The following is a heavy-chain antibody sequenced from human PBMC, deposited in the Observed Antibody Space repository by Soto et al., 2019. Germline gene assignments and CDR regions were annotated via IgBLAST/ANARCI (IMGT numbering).Heavy chain of an antibody. V-gene: IGHV3-33*01. CDR3: TRGGGERYFDWLLALDV. J-gene: IGHJ3*01. D-gene: IGHD3-9*01. Sequence: QVQLVESGGGVAQPGGSLRLSCAASGFTFSSYGMHWVRRAPGKGLEWVAVIWYDGGNKYYADSVKGRFTISRDNSKNTLNLQMSSLRVEDTALYYCTRGGGERYFDWLLALDVWGQGTMVTVSS. CDR2: IWYDGGNK. CDR1: GFTFSSYG.